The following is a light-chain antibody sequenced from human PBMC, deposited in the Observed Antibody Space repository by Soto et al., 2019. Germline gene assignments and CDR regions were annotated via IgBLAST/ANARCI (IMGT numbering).Light chain of an antibody. V-gene: IGKV3-11*01. CDR3: QQRSNWPLI. CDR1: QSVSSY. CDR2: DAS. J-gene: IGKJ4*01. Sequence: EIVLTQSPATLSLSPGERATLSCRASQSVSSYLAWYQQKPGQAPRLLIYDASNRATGIPARFSGSGSGTAFTPPNSRLEPEVLAVYSCQQRSNWPLIFGGGTKVEIK.